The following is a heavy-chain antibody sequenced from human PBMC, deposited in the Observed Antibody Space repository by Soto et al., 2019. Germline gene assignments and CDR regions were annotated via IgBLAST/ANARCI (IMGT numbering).Heavy chain of an antibody. CDR1: GYTFIERC. V-gene: IGHV1-18*01. Sequence: QVQLVQSGAEVKKPGASVKVSCKASGYTFIERCISWVRQAPGKGLEWMGWISPLNGNTNYTQRLQGRVSLTTDTSTNKAYMELRSLRSDDSAVYYCARSWLWTDNPDAWGQGTLVTVSS. CDR3: ARSWLWTDNPDA. J-gene: IGHJ5*02. D-gene: IGHD5-18*01. CDR2: ISPLNGNT.